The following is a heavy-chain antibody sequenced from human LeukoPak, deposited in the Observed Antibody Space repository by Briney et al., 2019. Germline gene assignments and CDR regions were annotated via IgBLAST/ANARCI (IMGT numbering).Heavy chain of an antibody. CDR1: GFTFSSYG. Sequence: GGSLRLSCAASGFTFSSYGMNWVRQAPGKGLEWVSYISSSSSTIYYADSVKGRFTISRDNAKNSLYLQMNSLRAEDTAVYYCASFKLGIYGGNSVPWGQGTLVTVSS. V-gene: IGHV3-48*04. D-gene: IGHD4-23*01. J-gene: IGHJ5*02. CDR3: ASFKLGIYGGNSVP. CDR2: ISSSSSTI.